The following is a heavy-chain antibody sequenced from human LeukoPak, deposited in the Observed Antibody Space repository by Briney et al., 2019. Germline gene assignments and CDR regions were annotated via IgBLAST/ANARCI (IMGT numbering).Heavy chain of an antibody. Sequence: PGGSLRLSCAASGFTFSSYSMNWVRQAPGKGLEWVSYISSSSSTIYYADSVKGRFTISRDNAKNSVYVQMNSLRAEDTDVYYCATTGDPGDFGYWGQGTLVTVSS. D-gene: IGHD2-21*01. CDR2: ISSSSSTI. CDR3: ATTGDPGDFGY. V-gene: IGHV3-48*04. J-gene: IGHJ4*02. CDR1: GFTFSSYS.